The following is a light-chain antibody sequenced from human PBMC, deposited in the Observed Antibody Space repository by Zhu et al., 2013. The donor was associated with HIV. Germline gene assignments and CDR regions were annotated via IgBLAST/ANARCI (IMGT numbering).Light chain of an antibody. CDR2: EDT. CDR3: NSHRSGTTLVL. J-gene: IGLJ2*01. CDR1: SNDIGGYNY. Sequence: QSALTQPPSASGSPGQSVTISCTGTSNDIGGYNYVSWYQHHPGRGPKLIIYEDTKRPSGISNRFSGSKSGNTASLTISGLQDDDEAEYYCNSHRSGTTLVLFGGGTKVTVL. V-gene: IGLV2-14*01.